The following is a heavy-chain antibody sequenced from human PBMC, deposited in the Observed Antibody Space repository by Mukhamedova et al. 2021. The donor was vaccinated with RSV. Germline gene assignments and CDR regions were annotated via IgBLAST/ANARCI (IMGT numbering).Heavy chain of an antibody. CDR2: VTVCDT. CDR3: ARSHAIAARSGYYPMFDY. Sequence: VTVCDTYYPGSVKGRFTISRANAKNSLYLQMNSLRAGDTAVYYCARSHAIAARSGYYPMFDYWGQGTLVTVSS. V-gene: IGHV3-13*01. J-gene: IGHJ4*02. D-gene: IGHD3-3*01.